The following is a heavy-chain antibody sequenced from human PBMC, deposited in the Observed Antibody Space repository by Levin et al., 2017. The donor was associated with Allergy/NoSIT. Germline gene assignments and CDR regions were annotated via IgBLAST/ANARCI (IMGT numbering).Heavy chain of an antibody. V-gene: IGHV1-69*13. CDR3: ARGNYYGSGWYYYGMDV. J-gene: IGHJ6*02. Sequence: VASVKVSCKASGGTFSSYAISWVRQAPGQGLEWMGGIIPIFGTANYAQTFQGRVTTTADESTSTAYMELSSLRSEDTAVYYCARGNYYGSGWYYYGMDVWGQGTTVTVSS. D-gene: IGHD3-10*01. CDR2: IIPIFGTA. CDR1: GGTFSSYA.